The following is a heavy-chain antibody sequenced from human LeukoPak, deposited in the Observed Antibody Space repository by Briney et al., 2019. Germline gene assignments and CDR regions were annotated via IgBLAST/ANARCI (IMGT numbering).Heavy chain of an antibody. V-gene: IGHV4-4*07. D-gene: IGHD6-13*01. Sequence: SETLSLTCTVSGGSISSNYWSWVRQPAGKGLEWIGRIYSSGSTDYNPSLKSRVTMSVDTSTSQFSLKLSSVTAADTAVYYCARGLAAAADRALDYWGQGTLVIVSS. J-gene: IGHJ4*02. CDR1: GGSISSNY. CDR2: IYSSGST. CDR3: ARGLAAAADRALDY.